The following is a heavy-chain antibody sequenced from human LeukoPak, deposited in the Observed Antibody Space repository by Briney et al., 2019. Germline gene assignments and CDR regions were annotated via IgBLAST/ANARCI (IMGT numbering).Heavy chain of an antibody. Sequence: GGSLRLSCAASGFTFSRYWMHWVRQAPGEGLVWVSRMNSDGSNTNYADSVKGRFTISRDNAKNSLYLQMNSLRAEDTALYYCAKERDVWGSYEGFDYWGQGTLVTVSS. CDR3: AKERDVWGSYEGFDY. CDR2: MNSDGSNT. D-gene: IGHD3-16*01. J-gene: IGHJ4*02. V-gene: IGHV3-74*01. CDR1: GFTFSRYW.